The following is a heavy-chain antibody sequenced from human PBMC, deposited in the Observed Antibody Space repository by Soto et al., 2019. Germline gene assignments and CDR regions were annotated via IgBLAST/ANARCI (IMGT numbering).Heavy chain of an antibody. CDR1: GFTFSSYA. CDR2: ISYDGSNK. Sequence: GGSLRLSCAASGFTFSSYAMHWVRQAPGKGLEWVAVISYDGSNKYYADSVKGRFTISRDNSKNTLYLQMNSLRAEDTAVYYCARDQQRSSWYLDYYYYGMDVWGQGTTVTVSS. J-gene: IGHJ6*02. V-gene: IGHV3-30-3*01. D-gene: IGHD6-13*01. CDR3: ARDQQRSSWYLDYYYYGMDV.